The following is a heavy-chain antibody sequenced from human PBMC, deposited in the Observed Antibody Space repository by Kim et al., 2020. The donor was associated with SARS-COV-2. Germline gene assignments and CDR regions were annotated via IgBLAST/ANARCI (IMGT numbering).Heavy chain of an antibody. CDR1: GFTFGHYA. J-gene: IGHJ6*01. CDR3: AKDIQFASSSGYYYYGM. V-gene: IGHV3-9*01. CDR2: ISWNSGSI. D-gene: IGHD6-6*01. Sequence: GGSLRLSCAASGFTFGHYAMHWVRQAPGKGLEWVSGISWNSGSITYADSVKGRFTISRDNAKDSLYLQLNSLRTEDTALYYFAKDIQFASSSGYYYYGM.